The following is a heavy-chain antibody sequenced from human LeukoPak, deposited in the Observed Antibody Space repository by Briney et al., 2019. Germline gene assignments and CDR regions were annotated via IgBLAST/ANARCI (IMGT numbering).Heavy chain of an antibody. CDR3: ASGQTGYYYDSSGYFFDY. V-gene: IGHV1-69*04. CDR2: IIPILGIA. D-gene: IGHD3-22*01. Sequence: SVKVSRKASGYTFTSYGISWVRQAPGQGLEWMGRIIPILGIANYAQKFQGRVTITADKSTSTAYMELSSLRSEDTAVYYCASGQTGYYYDSSGYFFDYWGQGTLVTVSS. J-gene: IGHJ4*02. CDR1: GYTFTSYG.